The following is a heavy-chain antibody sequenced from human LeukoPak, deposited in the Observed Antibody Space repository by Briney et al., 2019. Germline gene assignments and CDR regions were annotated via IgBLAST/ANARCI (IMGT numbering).Heavy chain of an antibody. CDR3: ARDMIAYFQH. CDR1: GYSISSGYY. J-gene: IGHJ1*01. D-gene: IGHD3-16*01. CDR2: IYHSGRT. V-gene: IGHV4-38-2*02. Sequence: SETLSLTCTVSGYSISSGYYWGWIRQPPGKGLEWIGSIYHSGRTFYNPSLKSRVTISVDTSKNQFSLKLSSVTAADTAVYYCARDMIAYFQHWGQGTLVTVSS.